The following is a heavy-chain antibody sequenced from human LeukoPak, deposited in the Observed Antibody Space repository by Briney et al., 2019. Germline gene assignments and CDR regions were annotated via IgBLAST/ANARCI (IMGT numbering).Heavy chain of an antibody. CDR2: IKDDGSAE. CDR1: GFTFSTSW. J-gene: IGHJ4*02. CDR3: ARAVGANTNDY. V-gene: IGHV3-7*01. D-gene: IGHD1-26*01. Sequence: GGSLRLACAASGFTFSTSWMSWVRQAPEKGLEWVGCIKDDGSAEYYVDSVKGRFTISRDNAKNSLYLQMHSLRVDDTAVYYCARAVGANTNDYWGQGTLVTVSS.